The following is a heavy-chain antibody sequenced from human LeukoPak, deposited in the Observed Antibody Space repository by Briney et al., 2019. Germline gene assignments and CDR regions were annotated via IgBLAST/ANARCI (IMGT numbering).Heavy chain of an antibody. J-gene: IGHJ6*02. CDR2: ISSSGSTI. D-gene: IGHD5-24*01. CDR3: ARSSRDGYNYGYYYGMDV. CDR1: GFTFSDYY. Sequence: PGGSLRLSCAASGFTFSDYYMSWIRQAPGKGLEWVSYISSSGSTIYYADSVKGRFTISRDNAKNSLYLQMNSLRAEDTAVYYCARSSRDGYNYGYYYGMDVWGQGTTVTVSS. V-gene: IGHV3-11*01.